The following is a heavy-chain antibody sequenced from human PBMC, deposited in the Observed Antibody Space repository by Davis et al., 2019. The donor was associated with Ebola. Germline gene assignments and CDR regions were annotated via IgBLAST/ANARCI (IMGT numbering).Heavy chain of an antibody. Sequence: PGGSLRLSCAASGFTFSSFSINWVRQAPGKGLEWVSSISSRSSYIYYADSVKGRFTISRDNAKNSVYLQMNSLRAEDTAVYYCARLTGSYPNWFDPWGQGTLVTVSS. D-gene: IGHD1-26*01. CDR2: ISSRSSYI. CDR1: GFTFSSFS. CDR3: ARLTGSYPNWFDP. J-gene: IGHJ5*02. V-gene: IGHV3-21*01.